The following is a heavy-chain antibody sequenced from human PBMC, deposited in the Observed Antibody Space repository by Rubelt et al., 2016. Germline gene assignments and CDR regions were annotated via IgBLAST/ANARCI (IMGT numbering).Heavy chain of an antibody. V-gene: IGHV3-23*04. CDR3: AKDGGNWARFDY. J-gene: IGHJ4*02. CDR1: GFTFSSYG. CDR2: ISGGGGST. Sequence: EVQLVESGGGLVKPGGSLRLSCAASGFTFSSYGMHWVRQAPGKGLEWVAVISGGGGSTYYADSVKGRFTISRDNSKNTLYLQMNSLRAEDTAVYYCAKDGGNWARFDYWGQGTLVTVSS. D-gene: IGHD7-27*01.